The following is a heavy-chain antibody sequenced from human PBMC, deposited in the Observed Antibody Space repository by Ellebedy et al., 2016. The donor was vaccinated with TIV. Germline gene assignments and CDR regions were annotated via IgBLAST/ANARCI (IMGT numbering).Heavy chain of an antibody. CDR2: IKQDGSEK. J-gene: IGHJ3*02. CDR3: ARELGIVDDAFDI. CDR1: GFTFSNYW. V-gene: IGHV3-7*05. Sequence: GESLKISCAASGFTFSNYWMSWVRQAPGKGLGWVANIKQDGSEKYYVDSVKGRFTISRDNAKNSLYLQMNSLRSEDTAVYYCARELGIVDDAFDIWGQGTMVTVSS. D-gene: IGHD3-22*01.